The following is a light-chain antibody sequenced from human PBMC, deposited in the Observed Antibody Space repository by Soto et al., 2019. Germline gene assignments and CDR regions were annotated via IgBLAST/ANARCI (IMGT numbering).Light chain of an antibody. CDR2: GAS. V-gene: IGKV3-20*01. CDR1: QSVSSSY. Sequence: EIVLTQSPGTLSLSPGERATLSCRASQSVSSSYLAWYQQKPGQAPRLLIYGASSRATGIPDRFSGSGSGTDFTLTISRLEPEDFAVYYCQQYGSSPSLFTCGPGTKVDIK. J-gene: IGKJ3*01. CDR3: QQYGSSPSLFT.